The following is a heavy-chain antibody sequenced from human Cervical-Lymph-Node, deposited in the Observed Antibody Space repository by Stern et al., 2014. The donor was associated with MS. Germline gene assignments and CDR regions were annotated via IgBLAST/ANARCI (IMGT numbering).Heavy chain of an antibody. J-gene: IGHJ4*02. CDR2: ISFDGRNK. CDR3: AKLAQLTYFFDY. Sequence: VQLVESGGGVVQPGTSLRLSCVVSGLNFSNYGMHWVRRAPGKGLGWIAVISFDGRNKFYADSVVGRFSISRDNSKNTLWLQMNSLRHEDTAIYFCAKLAQLTYFFDYWGQGTWVTVSS. CDR1: GLNFSNYG. D-gene: IGHD2/OR15-2a*01. V-gene: IGHV3-30*18.